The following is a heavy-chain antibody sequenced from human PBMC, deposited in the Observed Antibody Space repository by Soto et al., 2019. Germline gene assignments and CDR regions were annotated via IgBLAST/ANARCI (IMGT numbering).Heavy chain of an antibody. CDR3: ARGGELGMGYYCGMDV. D-gene: IGHD7-27*01. V-gene: IGHV3-21*01. CDR1: GFTFSSYS. Sequence: GGSLRLSCAASGFTFSSYSMNWVRQAPGKGLEWVSSISSSSSYIYYADSVKGRFTISRDNAKNSLYLQMNSLRAEDTAVYYCARGGELGMGYYCGMDVWGQGTTVTVSS. CDR2: ISSSSSYI. J-gene: IGHJ6*02.